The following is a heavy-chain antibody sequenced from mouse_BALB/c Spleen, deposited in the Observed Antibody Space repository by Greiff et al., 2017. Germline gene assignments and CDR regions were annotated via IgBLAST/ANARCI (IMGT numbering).Heavy chain of an antibody. J-gene: IGHJ3*01. D-gene: IGHD3-1*01. CDR3: ARGGTWAWFAY. CDR1: GFTFSDYY. V-gene: IGHV5-4*02. Sequence: EVKVVESGGGLVKPGGSLKLSCAASGFTFSDYYMYWVRQTPEKRLEWVATISDGGSYTYYPDSVKGRFTISRDNAKNNLYLQMSSLKSEDTAMYYCARGGTWAWFAYWGQGTLVTVSA. CDR2: ISDGGSYT.